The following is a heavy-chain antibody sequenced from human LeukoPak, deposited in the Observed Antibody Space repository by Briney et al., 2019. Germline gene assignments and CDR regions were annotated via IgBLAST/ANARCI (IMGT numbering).Heavy chain of an antibody. Sequence: PSETLSLTCAVSGGSISSSNWWSWVRQPPGKGLEWIGEIYHSGSTNYNPSLKSRVTISVDKSKNQFSLKLSSVTAADTAVYYCARDTLAGYYYDNSGYPTYDAFDIWGQGTMVTVSS. CDR1: GGSISSSNW. CDR2: IYHSGST. D-gene: IGHD3-22*01. V-gene: IGHV4-4*02. J-gene: IGHJ3*02. CDR3: ARDTLAGYYYDNSGYPTYDAFDI.